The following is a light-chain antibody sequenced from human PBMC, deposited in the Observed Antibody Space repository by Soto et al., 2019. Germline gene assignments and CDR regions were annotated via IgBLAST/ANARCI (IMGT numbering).Light chain of an antibody. V-gene: IGKV1-39*01. CDR3: QQTSSTPT. J-gene: IGKJ1*01. Sequence: IQMTQSPSSGSASVGDRVTMTCRASQGIRNELSWFQQRPGNAPTLLISAASRLQSGVPSRFSGSGSGTDFTLTISSLQPQDFATYYCQQTSSTPTFGQRTTADLK. CDR1: QGIRNE. CDR2: AAS.